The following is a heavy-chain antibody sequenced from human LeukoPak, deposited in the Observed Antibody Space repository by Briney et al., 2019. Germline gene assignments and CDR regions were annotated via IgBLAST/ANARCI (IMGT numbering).Heavy chain of an antibody. J-gene: IGHJ4*02. Sequence: ASVKVSCKASGYTFTSYGISWVRQAPGQGLEWMGWISAYNGNTNYAQKLQGRVTMTTDTSTSTAYMELRSLRSDDTAVYYCARAPAHYDYVWGSYRSRGFLDYWGQGTLVTVSS. V-gene: IGHV1-18*01. CDR2: ISAYNGNT. CDR3: ARAPAHYDYVWGSYRSRGFLDY. D-gene: IGHD3-16*02. CDR1: GYTFTSYG.